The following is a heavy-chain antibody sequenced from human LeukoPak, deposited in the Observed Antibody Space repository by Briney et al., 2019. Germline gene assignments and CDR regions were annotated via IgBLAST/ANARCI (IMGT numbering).Heavy chain of an antibody. J-gene: IGHJ4*02. Sequence: GGSLRLSCAPSDFTFSIHWMYWVRQAPGKGLVCVARLIGDGGTTRHADSVKGRFTNSRDNDKNTLYLQMNSLGVEDTALYYCARGIASSRSVAIDLWGQGTLVAVS. D-gene: IGHD6-13*01. CDR2: LIGDGGTT. CDR3: ARGIASSRSVAIDL. V-gene: IGHV3-74*01. CDR1: DFTFSIHW.